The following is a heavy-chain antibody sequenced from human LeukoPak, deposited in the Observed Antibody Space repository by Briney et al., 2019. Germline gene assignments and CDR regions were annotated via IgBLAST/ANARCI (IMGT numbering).Heavy chain of an antibody. V-gene: IGHV1-18*04. D-gene: IGHD6-19*01. CDR1: GYTFTGYY. CDR2: ISAYNGNT. Sequence: ASVKVSCKASGYTFTGYYMHWVRQAPGQGLEWMGWISAYNGNTNYAQRLQGRVTMTTDTSTSTAYMELRSLRSDDTAVYYCARGLAVAGISDPWGQGTLVTVSP. J-gene: IGHJ5*02. CDR3: ARGLAVAGISDP.